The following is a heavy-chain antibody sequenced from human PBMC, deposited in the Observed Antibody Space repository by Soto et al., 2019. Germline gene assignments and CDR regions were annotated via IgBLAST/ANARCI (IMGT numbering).Heavy chain of an antibody. Sequence: EMQVVESGGGLVQPGGSLRLSCAASGFAFSNFHMNWVRQAPGKGLQWVATIGGAGNDIHYADSVEGRFIVSRDNSKNTLHLQMAGLRDEDTAIYYCAKRFSDPWEAGMDVWGQGTTVTVSS. CDR2: IGGAGNDI. D-gene: IGHD1-26*01. CDR3: AKRFSDPWEAGMDV. J-gene: IGHJ6*02. V-gene: IGHV3-23*04. CDR1: GFAFSNFH.